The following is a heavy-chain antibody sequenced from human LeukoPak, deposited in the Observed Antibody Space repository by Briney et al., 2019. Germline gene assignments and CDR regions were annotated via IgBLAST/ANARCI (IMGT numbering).Heavy chain of an antibody. CDR3: AKDRWVVGWYFDL. J-gene: IGHJ2*01. D-gene: IGHD2-15*01. CDR2: ISGSGGST. Sequence: GGSLRLSCAASGFTFSSYAMSWVRQAPGKGLEWVSAISGSGGSTYYADSVKGRFTISRENSKNTLYLQMNSLRAEDTGVNYRAKDRWVVGWYFDLWGRGTLVTVSS. CDR1: GFTFSSYA. V-gene: IGHV3-23*01.